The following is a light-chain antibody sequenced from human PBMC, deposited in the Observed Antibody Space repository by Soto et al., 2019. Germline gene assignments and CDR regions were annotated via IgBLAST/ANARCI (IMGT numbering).Light chain of an antibody. Sequence: DIQMTQSPSTLSASVGDRVTITCRASQSISAWLAWYQQKPGKAPKLLISDASSLKSGVPSRFSGSGSGTEFTLTISSLQPDDFATYYCQQYDTYSTFGQGTKVDIK. CDR1: QSISAW. CDR2: DAS. V-gene: IGKV1-5*01. CDR3: QQYDTYST. J-gene: IGKJ1*01.